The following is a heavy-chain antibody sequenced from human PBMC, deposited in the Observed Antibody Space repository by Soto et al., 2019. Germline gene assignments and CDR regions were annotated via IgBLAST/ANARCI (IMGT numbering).Heavy chain of an antibody. CDR3: ARDQRNLNWFDP. CDR1: GFTFSDYS. J-gene: IGHJ5*02. D-gene: IGHD1-1*01. Sequence: EVQLVESGGGLVKPGGSLRLSCAASGFTFSDYSMNWVRQAPGKGLEWVSSITSSSYYIYYAASVKGRFTISRDNAKNSLYLQMSSLRAEDTAVYYCARDQRNLNWFDPWGQGTLVTVSS. CDR2: ITSSSYYI. V-gene: IGHV3-21*01.